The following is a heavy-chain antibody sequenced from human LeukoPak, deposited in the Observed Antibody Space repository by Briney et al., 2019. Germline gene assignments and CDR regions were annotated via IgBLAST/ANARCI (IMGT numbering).Heavy chain of an antibody. J-gene: IGHJ4*02. CDR2: IRFDGTNK. V-gene: IGHV3-30*02. CDR1: GFTFSSYG. CDR3: FCSTTSCYVGGDY. Sequence: GGSLRLSCAASGFTFSSYGMHWVRQAPGKGLEWVAFIRFDGTNKHYADSVKGRFTVSRDNSKNTLYLQMNSLRAEDTAVYYCFCSTTSCYVGGDYWGQGTLVTVSS. D-gene: IGHD2-2*01.